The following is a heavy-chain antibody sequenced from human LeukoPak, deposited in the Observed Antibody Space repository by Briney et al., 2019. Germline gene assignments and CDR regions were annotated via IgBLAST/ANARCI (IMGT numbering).Heavy chain of an antibody. J-gene: IGHJ4*02. Sequence: SETLSLTFAVYGGSFSGYYWSWIRQPPGKGLEWIGEINHSGSTNYNPSLKSRVTISVDTSKNQFSLKLSSVTAADTAVYYCARATTIYYSSSWQRRYYFDYWGQGTLVTVSS. D-gene: IGHD6-13*01. V-gene: IGHV4-34*01. CDR2: INHSGST. CDR3: ARATTIYYSSSWQRRYYFDY. CDR1: GGSFSGYY.